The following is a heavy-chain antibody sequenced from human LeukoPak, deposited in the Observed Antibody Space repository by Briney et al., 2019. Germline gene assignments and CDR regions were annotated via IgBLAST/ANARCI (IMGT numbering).Heavy chain of an antibody. CDR3: ARDRHGSQTGTTSIGY. CDR2: ISSSSSYI. V-gene: IGHV3-21*01. Sequence: RAGGSLRLSCAASGFTFSSYSMNWVRQAPGKGLEWVSSISSSSSYIYYADSVKGRFTISRDNAKNSLYLQMNSLRAEDTAVYYCARDRHGSQTGTTSIGYWGQGTLVTVSS. D-gene: IGHD1-1*01. CDR1: GFTFSSYS. J-gene: IGHJ4*02.